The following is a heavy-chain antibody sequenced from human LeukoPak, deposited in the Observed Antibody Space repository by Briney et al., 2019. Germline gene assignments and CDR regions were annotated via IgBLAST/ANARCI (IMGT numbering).Heavy chain of an antibody. CDR1: GYTFTGYY. J-gene: IGHJ6*03. V-gene: IGHV1-46*01. Sequence: GASVKVSCKTSGYTFTGYYMHWVRQAPGQGLEWMGIINPSGGSTSYAQKFQGRVTMTRDTSTSTVYMELSSLRSEDTAVYYCASSEGAAADYYYYMDVWGKGTTVTVSS. D-gene: IGHD6-13*01. CDR3: ASSEGAAADYYYYMDV. CDR2: INPSGGST.